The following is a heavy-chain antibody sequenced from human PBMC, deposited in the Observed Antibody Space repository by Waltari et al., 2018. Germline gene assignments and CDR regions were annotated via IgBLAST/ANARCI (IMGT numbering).Heavy chain of an antibody. J-gene: IGHJ3*02. CDR3: ARSIVVGNSLSAFDI. CDR1: GFTFSSYS. CDR2: ISSSSSTI. Sequence: EVQLVESGGGLVQPGGSLRLSCAASGFTFSSYSMNWVRQAPGKGLEWVSYISSSSSTIYYEDSVKGRFTISRDNAKNSLYLQMNSLRAEDTAVYYCARSIVVGNSLSAFDIWGQGTMVTVSS. D-gene: IGHD2-21*01. V-gene: IGHV3-48*01.